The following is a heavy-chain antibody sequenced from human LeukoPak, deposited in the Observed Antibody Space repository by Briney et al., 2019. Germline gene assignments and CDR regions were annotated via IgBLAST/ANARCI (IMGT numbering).Heavy chain of an antibody. Sequence: PSETLSLTCAVYGGSFSGYYWSWIRQPPGKGLEWIGEINHSGSTNYNPSLKSRVTISVDTSKNQFSLKLSSVTAADTAVYYCARGLQWLVEYYFDYWGQGTLVTVSS. CDR1: GGSFSGYY. D-gene: IGHD6-19*01. CDR3: ARGLQWLVEYYFDY. V-gene: IGHV4-34*01. CDR2: INHSGST. J-gene: IGHJ4*02.